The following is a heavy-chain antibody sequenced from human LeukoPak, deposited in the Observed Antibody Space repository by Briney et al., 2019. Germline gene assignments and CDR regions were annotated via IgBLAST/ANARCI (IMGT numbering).Heavy chain of an antibody. CDR1: GLTFSSYS. J-gene: IGHJ5*02. CDR3: ARAAQPGFDP. Sequence: GGSLRLSCGASGLTFSSYSMNWVRQAPGKGLEWVSYISSDSGTIYQADSVKGRFTISRDNAKNSLYLQMNSLRAEDTAVYHCARAAQPGFDPWGQGTLVIVSS. CDR2: ISSDSGTI. D-gene: IGHD1-14*01. V-gene: IGHV3-48*01.